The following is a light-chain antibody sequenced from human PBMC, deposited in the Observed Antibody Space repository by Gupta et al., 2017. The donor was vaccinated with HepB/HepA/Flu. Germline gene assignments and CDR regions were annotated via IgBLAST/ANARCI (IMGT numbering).Light chain of an antibody. V-gene: IGLV3-19*01. J-gene: IGLJ2*01. CDR2: GKN. CDR1: SLRSYY. CDR3: NSRDSSGNHVV. Sequence: SSALTQDPAVSVAFGQTVRITCQGDSLRSYYASWYQQKPGQAPVLVIYGKNNRPSGIPDRFSGSSSGNTASLTITGAQAEDEADYYCNSRDSSGNHVVFGGGTKLTVL.